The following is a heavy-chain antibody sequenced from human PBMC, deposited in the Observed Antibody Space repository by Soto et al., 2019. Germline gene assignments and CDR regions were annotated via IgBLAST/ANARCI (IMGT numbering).Heavy chain of an antibody. V-gene: IGHV3-23*01. J-gene: IGHJ4*02. D-gene: IGHD3-22*01. CDR3: AKDRQFRSYYESAGHYND. CDR1: GFTFRNQD. Sequence: EVQLLESGGGLVQPGGSLRLTCVGSGFTFRNQDMRWVRQAPGKGLEWVSGISGRGGVTYYADSVKGRFTISRDNSKNKLSLQMNNLRANDTAVYYCAKDRQFRSYYESAGHYNDLGQGTLVTVSS. CDR2: ISGRGGVT.